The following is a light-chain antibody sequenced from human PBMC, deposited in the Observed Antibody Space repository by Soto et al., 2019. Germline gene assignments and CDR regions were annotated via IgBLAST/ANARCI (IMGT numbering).Light chain of an antibody. CDR3: QQYYSTPRT. Sequence: DIVMTQSPDSLAVSLGERATINCKFSQTVLDSFNNKDYLTWYQQKPGQPPKLLIYWASTREFGVPDRFSGSGSGTDFTLTISSLQAEDVAVYYCQQYYSTPRTFGHGTKVEIK. CDR2: WAS. V-gene: IGKV4-1*01. J-gene: IGKJ1*01. CDR1: QTVLDSFNNKDY.